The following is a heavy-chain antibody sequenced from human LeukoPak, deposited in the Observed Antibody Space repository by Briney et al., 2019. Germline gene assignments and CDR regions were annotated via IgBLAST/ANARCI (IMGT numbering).Heavy chain of an antibody. CDR2: ISGDGYDI. D-gene: IGHD1/OR15-1a*01. V-gene: IGHV3-11*01. J-gene: IGHJ4*02. CDR1: GFSFSDNY. Sequence: GGSLRLSCATSGFSFSDNYMSWIRQAPGKGLQRLSYISGDGYDINYADSVKGRFTVARDNAKNALYLQMNSLGVEDTAIYYCATKAREAPEWGQGTLVTVSS. CDR3: ATKAREAPE.